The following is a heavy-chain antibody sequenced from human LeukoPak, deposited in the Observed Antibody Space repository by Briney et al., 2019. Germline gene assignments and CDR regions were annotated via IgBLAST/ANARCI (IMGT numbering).Heavy chain of an antibody. J-gene: IGHJ4*02. V-gene: IGHV4-4*07. CDR1: GGSISSYY. D-gene: IGHD3-10*01. CDR2: IYTSGST. CDR3: ARVSYYYGSGSYLVDY. Sequence: SETLSLTCTVSGGSISSYYWSWIRQPAAKGLEWIGRIYTSGSTNYNPSLKSRVTMSVDTSKNQFSLKLSSVTAADTAVYYCARVSYYYGSGSYLVDYWGQGTLVTVSS.